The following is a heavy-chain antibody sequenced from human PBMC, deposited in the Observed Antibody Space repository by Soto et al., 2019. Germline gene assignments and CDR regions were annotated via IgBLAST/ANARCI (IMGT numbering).Heavy chain of an antibody. CDR1: GYTFTSYY. J-gene: IGHJ5*02. V-gene: IGHV1-8*02. D-gene: IGHD6-13*01. CDR3: AQAAAGAGWFDP. Sequence: ASVKVSCKASGYTFTSYYMHWVRQATGQGLEWMGWMNPNSGNTGYAQKFQGRVTMTRNTSISTAYMELSSLRSEDTAVYYCAQAAAGAGWFDPWGQGTLVTVSS. CDR2: MNPNSGNT.